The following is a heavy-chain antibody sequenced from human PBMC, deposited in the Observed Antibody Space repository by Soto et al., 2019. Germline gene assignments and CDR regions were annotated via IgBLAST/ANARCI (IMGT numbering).Heavy chain of an antibody. J-gene: IGHJ4*02. Sequence: GGSLRLSCAASGFNFSMYWMSWVRQAPGKGLEWVANINQNGGEKYYVDSVRGRFTISRDNAKASLYLQINSLRVEDTAVYYCARETIHNIPQPGRGDYWGQGTLVTVSS. V-gene: IGHV3-7*04. D-gene: IGHD2-2*02. CDR3: ARETIHNIPQPGRGDY. CDR2: INQNGGEK. CDR1: GFNFSMYW.